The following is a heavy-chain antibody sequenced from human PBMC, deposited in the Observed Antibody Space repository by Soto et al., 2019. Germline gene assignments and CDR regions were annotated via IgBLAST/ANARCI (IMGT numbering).Heavy chain of an antibody. J-gene: IGHJ4*02. CDR3: ATLAIELELTLASGDY. V-gene: IGHV1-24*01. D-gene: IGHD1-7*01. CDR2: FDPEDGET. Sequence: ASVKVSCKVSGYTLTELSMHWVRQAPGKGLEWMGGFDPEDGETIYAQKFQGRVTMTEDTSTDTAYMELSSLRSEDTAVYYCATLAIELELTLASGDYWGQGTLVTVSS. CDR1: GYTLTELS.